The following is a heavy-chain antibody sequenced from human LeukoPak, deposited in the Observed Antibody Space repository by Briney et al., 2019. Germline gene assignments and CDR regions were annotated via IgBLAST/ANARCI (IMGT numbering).Heavy chain of an antibody. Sequence: GESLKISCKGSGYRFTSYWIGWVRPMPGKGLEWMGIIYPGDSDTRYSPSFQGQVTISADKSISTAYLQWSSLKASDTAMYYCARGGYCSGTSCHPFDYWGQGTLVTVSS. CDR1: GYRFTSYW. CDR3: ARGGYCSGTSCHPFDY. D-gene: IGHD2-2*01. J-gene: IGHJ4*02. V-gene: IGHV5-51*01. CDR2: IYPGDSDT.